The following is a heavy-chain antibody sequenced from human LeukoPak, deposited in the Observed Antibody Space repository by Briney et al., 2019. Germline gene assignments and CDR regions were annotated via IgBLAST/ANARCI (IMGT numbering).Heavy chain of an antibody. D-gene: IGHD6-13*01. CDR1: GFTFSSYR. Sequence: GGSLRLSCAASGFTFSSYRMTWVRQAPGKGLEWVSSISSSSSYIYYADSVKGRFTISRDNAKNSLYLQMNSLRAEDTAVYYCAREGIAAAGTSSLDYWGQGTLVTVSS. J-gene: IGHJ4*02. CDR3: AREGIAAAGTSSLDY. V-gene: IGHV3-21*01. CDR2: ISSSSSYI.